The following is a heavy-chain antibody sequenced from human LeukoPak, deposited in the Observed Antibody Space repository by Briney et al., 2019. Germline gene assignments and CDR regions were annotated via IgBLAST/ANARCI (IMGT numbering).Heavy chain of an antibody. Sequence: ASVKVSCKASGYTFTGYYMHWVRQAPGQGLEWMGWINPNSGGTNYAQKFQGRVTMTRDTSISTAYMELSRLRSDDTAVYYCARAGYGSGSSPHFDYWGQGTLVTVSS. CDR2: INPNSGGT. CDR3: ARAGYGSGSSPHFDY. J-gene: IGHJ4*02. CDR1: GYTFTGYY. D-gene: IGHD3-10*01. V-gene: IGHV1-2*02.